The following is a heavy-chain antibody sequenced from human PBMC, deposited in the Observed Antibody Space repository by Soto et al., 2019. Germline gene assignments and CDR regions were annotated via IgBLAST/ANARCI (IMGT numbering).Heavy chain of an antibody. Sequence: PSETLSLTCTVSGGSISSYYWSWIRQPPGKGLEWIGYIYYSGSTNYNPSLKSRVTISVDTSKNQFSLKLSSVTAADTAVYYWARGSYVYVWGSYRYTVGSAPGGQGTLVPVSS. CDR1: GGSISSYY. CDR3: ARGSYVYVWGSYRYTVGSAP. D-gene: IGHD3-16*02. CDR2: IYYSGST. V-gene: IGHV4-59*01. J-gene: IGHJ5*02.